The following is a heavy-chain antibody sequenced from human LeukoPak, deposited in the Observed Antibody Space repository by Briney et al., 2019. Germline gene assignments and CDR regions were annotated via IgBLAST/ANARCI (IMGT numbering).Heavy chain of an antibody. CDR1: GFTFSSYS. J-gene: IGHJ5*02. Sequence: GGSLRLSCAASGFTFSSYSMNWVRQAPGKGPEWVSSISSSSSYIYYADSVKGRFTISRDNAKNSLYLQMNSLRAEDTAVYYCARDRGSSGYSSYGDSFWFDPWGQGTLVTVSS. D-gene: IGHD6-13*01. CDR2: ISSSSSYI. CDR3: ARDRGSSGYSSYGDSFWFDP. V-gene: IGHV3-21*01.